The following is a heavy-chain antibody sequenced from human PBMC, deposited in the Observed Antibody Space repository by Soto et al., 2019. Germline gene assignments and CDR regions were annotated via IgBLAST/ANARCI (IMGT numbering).Heavy chain of an antibody. Sequence: QVQLQESGPGLVKPSETLSLTCTVSGGSISSYYWSWIRQPPGKGLEWIGYIYYSGSTNYNPYLRSRVTISVDTSKIQFSLKLSSVTAADTAVYYCARSRVGYFDYWGQGTLVTVSS. CDR2: IYYSGST. CDR1: GGSISSYY. J-gene: IGHJ4*02. V-gene: IGHV4-59*01. D-gene: IGHD1-26*01. CDR3: ARSRVGYFDY.